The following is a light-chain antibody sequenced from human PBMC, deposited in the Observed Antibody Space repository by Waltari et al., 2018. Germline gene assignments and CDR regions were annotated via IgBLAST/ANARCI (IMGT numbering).Light chain of an antibody. Sequence: DIVMTQSPASLAVSLGERATINCKSSQSLLYSSNNKNSLTWYQQKPGQPPKLLIYWASTRESGVPDRFSGSGSGTDFTLTISSLQAEDVAVYYCQQYYSLPLTFGGGTKVEIK. CDR1: QSLLYSSNNKNS. J-gene: IGKJ4*01. CDR3: QQYYSLPLT. CDR2: WAS. V-gene: IGKV4-1*01.